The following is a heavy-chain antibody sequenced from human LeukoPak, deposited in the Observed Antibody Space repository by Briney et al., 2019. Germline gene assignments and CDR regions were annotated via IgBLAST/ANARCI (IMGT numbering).Heavy chain of an antibody. CDR3: AKTRTYDYGDYFDY. V-gene: IGHV3-9*01. J-gene: IGHJ4*02. CDR1: GFTFDDYA. Sequence: GGSLRLSCAASGFTFDDYAMHWVRQAPGKGLEWVSGISWNSGSIGYADSVKGRFTISRDNAKNSLYLQMNSLRAEDTALYYCAKTRTYDYGDYFDYWAREPWSPSP. CDR2: ISWNSGSI. D-gene: IGHD4-17*01.